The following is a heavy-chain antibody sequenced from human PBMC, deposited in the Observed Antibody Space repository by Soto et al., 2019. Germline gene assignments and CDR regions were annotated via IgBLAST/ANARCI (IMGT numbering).Heavy chain of an antibody. V-gene: IGHV3-23*01. D-gene: IGHD3-16*01. CDR2: ISDSGGST. CDR3: ARDPLGDNWFDP. Sequence: PGGSLRLSCAASGFSFSSYAMSWVRQAPGKGLEWVSGISDSGGSTYYTDSVRGRFTIPRDNSKNTLYLRMSSLRADDTAVYYCARDPLGDNWFDPWGQGTLVTVSS. J-gene: IGHJ5*02. CDR1: GFSFSSYA.